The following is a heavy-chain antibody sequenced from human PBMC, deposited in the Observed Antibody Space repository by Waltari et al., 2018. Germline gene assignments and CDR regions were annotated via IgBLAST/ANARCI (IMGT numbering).Heavy chain of an antibody. J-gene: IGHJ3*02. V-gene: IGHV3-48*01. CDR3: ARVYWVVAGNPANDAFDI. CDR2: MSSSSSTI. CDR1: GFTFSSYS. D-gene: IGHD2-15*01. Sequence: EVQLVESGGGLVQPGGSLRLSCAASGFTFSSYSMNWVRQAPGKGLEWVSYMSSSSSTIYYADSVKGPFTNSRDNAKNSLYLQMNSLRAEDTAVYYCARVYWVVAGNPANDAFDIWGQGTMVTVSS.